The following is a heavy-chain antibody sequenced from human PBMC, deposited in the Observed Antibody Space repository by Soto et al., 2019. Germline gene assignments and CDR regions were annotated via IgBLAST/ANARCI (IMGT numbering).Heavy chain of an antibody. D-gene: IGHD5-18*01. J-gene: IGHJ5*02. CDR3: ARAQESYSYGVNWFDP. CDR2: ISGSGGST. V-gene: IGHV3-23*01. Sequence: GGSLRLSCAASGFTFSSYAMSWVRQAPGKGLEWVSAISGSGGSTYYADSVKGRFTISRDNSKNSLYLQMNSLRAEDTAVYYCARAQESYSYGVNWFDPWGQGTLVTVSS. CDR1: GFTFSSYA.